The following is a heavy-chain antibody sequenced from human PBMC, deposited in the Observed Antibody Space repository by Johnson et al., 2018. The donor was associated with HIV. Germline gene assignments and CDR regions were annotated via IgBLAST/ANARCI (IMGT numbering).Heavy chain of an antibody. CDR3: ARGDYGDNPSAFDV. D-gene: IGHD4-23*01. J-gene: IGHJ3*01. Sequence: VQVVESGGGLIQPGGSLRLSCAASGFTVSSNYMSWVRQAPGKGLEWVSVIYSGGSTYTADSVTGRFTISRDNSKNTLYLQMNSLRAEDTAVYYCARGDYGDNPSAFDVWGQGTMVTVSS. CDR2: IYSGGST. CDR1: GFTVSSNY. V-gene: IGHV3-66*03.